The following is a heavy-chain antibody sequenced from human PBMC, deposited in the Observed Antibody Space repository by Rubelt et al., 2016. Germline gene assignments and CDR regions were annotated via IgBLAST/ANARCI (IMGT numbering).Heavy chain of an antibody. CDR1: GFTFSSYA. D-gene: IGHD2-15*01. CDR3: AKGTVRTATPSEFDY. V-gene: IGHV3-23*01. Sequence: EVHLLESGGGLVQPGGSLRLSCAASGFTFSSYAMSWVRQAPGKGLEWVSAISGSGGSTYYADSVKGRFSISRDNSKNTLYLQMNSLRAEDTAVYYCAKGTVRTATPSEFDYWGQGTLVTVSS. CDR2: ISGSGGST. J-gene: IGHJ4*02.